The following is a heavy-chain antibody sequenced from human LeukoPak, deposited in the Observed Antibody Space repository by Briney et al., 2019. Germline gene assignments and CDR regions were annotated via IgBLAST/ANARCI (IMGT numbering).Heavy chain of an antibody. CDR1: GFIFISYG. V-gene: IGHV3-30*18. D-gene: IGHD3-10*01. CDR2: ISYDGSNK. CDR3: AKDRGRYYGSGSFTSILDY. Sequence: QPGRSLRLSCAASGFIFISYGMHWVRQAPGKGLEWVAVISYDGSNKYYADSVKGRFTISRDNPKNTLYLQMNSLRAEDTAVYYCAKDRGRYYGSGSFTSILDYWGQGTLVTVSS. J-gene: IGHJ4*02.